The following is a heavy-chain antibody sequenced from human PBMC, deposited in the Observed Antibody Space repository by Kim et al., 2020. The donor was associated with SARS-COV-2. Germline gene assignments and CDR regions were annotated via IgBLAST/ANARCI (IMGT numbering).Heavy chain of an antibody. J-gene: IGHJ4*02. D-gene: IGHD3-10*01. CDR2: ICGSGSCT. Sequence: GGSLRLSCTASGFTFSTSVLSWVRQTPGKGLEWVSSICGSGSCTFYADSVRGRFTVFRDRSQNTIYLQMNSLRAEDAAIYYCAKYDAGNYAPPPGYWGPG. V-gene: IGHV3-23*01. CDR3: AKYDAGNYAPPPGY. CDR1: GFTFSTSV.